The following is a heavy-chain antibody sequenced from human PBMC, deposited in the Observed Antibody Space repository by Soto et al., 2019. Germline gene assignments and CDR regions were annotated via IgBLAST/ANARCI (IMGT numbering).Heavy chain of an antibody. J-gene: IGHJ4*02. V-gene: IGHV3-30*18. D-gene: IGHD1-26*01. CDR1: GFTFSSYG. CDR2: ISYDGSNK. CDR3: AKLPHGEGGLEGGY. Sequence: GGSLRLSCAASGFTFSSYGMHWVRQAPGKGLEWVAVISYDGSNKYYADSVKGRFTISRDNSKNTLYLQMNSLRAEDTAVYYCAKLPHGEGGLEGGYWGQGTLVTVSS.